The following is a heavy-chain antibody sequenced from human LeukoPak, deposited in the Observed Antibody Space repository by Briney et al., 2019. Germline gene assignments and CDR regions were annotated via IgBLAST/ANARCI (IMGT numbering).Heavy chain of an antibody. J-gene: IGHJ6*02. CDR2: ILYDGSNK. CDR1: GFTFSSYT. D-gene: IGHD6-19*01. Sequence: PGRSLRLSCAASGFTFSSYTMHWVRQAPGKGLEWVAVILYDGSNKYYADSVKGRFTISRDNAKNSLYLQMNSLRAEDTAVYYCAKREYSSGSYGLDVWGQGTTVIVSS. CDR3: AKREYSSGSYGLDV. V-gene: IGHV3-30-3*02.